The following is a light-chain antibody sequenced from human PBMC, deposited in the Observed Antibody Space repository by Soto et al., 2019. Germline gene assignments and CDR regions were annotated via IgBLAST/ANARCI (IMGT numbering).Light chain of an antibody. CDR1: QSVSSTY. CDR3: QHYHNSLWT. CDR2: DAA. V-gene: IGKV3-20*01. Sequence: EIVLTQSPGTLSLSPGERVTLSCRASQSVSSTYLAWYQQKPGQAPRLLIYDAASRATGIPDRFSGSGSGTDFNLTISRLEPEDFAVYYCQHYHNSLWTVGQGTHVEI. J-gene: IGKJ1*01.